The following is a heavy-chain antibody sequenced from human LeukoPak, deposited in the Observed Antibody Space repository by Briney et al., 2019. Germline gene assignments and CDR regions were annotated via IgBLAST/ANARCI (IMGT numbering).Heavy chain of an antibody. J-gene: IGHJ4*02. Sequence: GASVKVSCKASGYTFTGYYMHWVRQAPGQGLEWMGWINPNSGGTNYAQKFQGRVTMTRDTSISTAYMELSSLRSEDTAVYYCARGLYSSSLDFDYWGQGTLVTVSS. V-gene: IGHV1-2*02. CDR2: INPNSGGT. CDR3: ARGLYSSSLDFDY. D-gene: IGHD2-15*01. CDR1: GYTFTGYY.